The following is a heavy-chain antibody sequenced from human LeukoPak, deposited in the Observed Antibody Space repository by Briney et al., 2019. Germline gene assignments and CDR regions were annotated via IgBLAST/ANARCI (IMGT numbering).Heavy chain of an antibody. CDR1: GFPFSDYW. D-gene: IGHD3-22*01. Sequence: GKPLRLSGAASGFPFSDYWMHWVRHVPGKGLEWVSRINSDGSRISYADSVRGRFTISRDNARHTVFLQMNSLRVEDTAVYYCATSPVISRDWGQGTLVSVSS. J-gene: IGHJ4*02. CDR3: ATSPVISRD. CDR2: INSDGSRI. V-gene: IGHV3-74*01.